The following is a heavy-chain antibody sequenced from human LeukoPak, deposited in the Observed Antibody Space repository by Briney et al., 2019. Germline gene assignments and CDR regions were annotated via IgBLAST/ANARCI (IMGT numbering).Heavy chain of an antibody. CDR2: INHSGST. CDR1: GGSLSGYY. Sequence: SETLSLTCAVYGGSLSGYYWSWIRQPPGKGLEWIGEINHSGSTNYNPSLKSRVTISVDTSKNQFSLKLSSVTAADTAVYYCARGRAVWGQGTLVTVSS. CDR3: ARGRAV. V-gene: IGHV4-34*01. J-gene: IGHJ4*02.